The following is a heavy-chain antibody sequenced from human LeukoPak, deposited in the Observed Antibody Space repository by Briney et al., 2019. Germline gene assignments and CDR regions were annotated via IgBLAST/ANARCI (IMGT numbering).Heavy chain of an antibody. J-gene: IGHJ4*02. CDR3: AKESGCSSTSCYRYFDY. Sequence: GGSLRLSCAASGFTFSSYGMHWVRQAPGKGPEWVAVISYDGSNKYYADSVKGRFTISGDNSKNTLYLQMNSLRAEDTAVYYCAKESGCSSTSCYRYFDYWGQGTLVTVSS. CDR1: GFTFSSYG. CDR2: ISYDGSNK. D-gene: IGHD2-2*01. V-gene: IGHV3-30*18.